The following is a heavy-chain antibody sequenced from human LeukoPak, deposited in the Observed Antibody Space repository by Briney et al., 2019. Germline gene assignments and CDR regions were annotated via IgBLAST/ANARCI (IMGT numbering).Heavy chain of an antibody. Sequence: PGGSLRLSCTTSGFTFSSYGMHWVRQAPGKGLEWVAVIWNDGSNEYYADSVKGRFTISRDNSKNTLYLQMNSLRAEDTAVYYCANDYGEHQFDYWGQGTLVTVSS. J-gene: IGHJ4*02. CDR3: ANDYGEHQFDY. CDR1: GFTFSSYG. CDR2: IWNDGSNE. D-gene: IGHD4-17*01. V-gene: IGHV3-33*06.